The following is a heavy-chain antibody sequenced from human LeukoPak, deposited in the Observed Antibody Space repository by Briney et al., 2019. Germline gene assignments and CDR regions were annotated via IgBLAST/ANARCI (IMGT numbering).Heavy chain of an antibody. CDR3: TTRSPARYCSDGACYSSAGY. D-gene: IGHD2-15*01. J-gene: IGHJ4*02. V-gene: IGHV3-15*07. CDR1: GFSFSDAW. CDR2: IRSKADGGTP. Sequence: GGSLRLSCAASGFSFSDAWMNWVRQAPGKGLEWVGHIRSKADGGTPDYIAPVKGRFTISRDDSKDTLYLQMNSLNTEDTATYYCTTRSPARYCSDGACYSSAGYWGQGTLVTVSS.